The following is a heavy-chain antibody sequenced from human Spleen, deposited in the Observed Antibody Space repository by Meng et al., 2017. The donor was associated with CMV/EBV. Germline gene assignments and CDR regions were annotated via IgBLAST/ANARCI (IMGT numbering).Heavy chain of an antibody. Sequence: PVLSRGGLVEPDGSLRPSCAASVFSFCDSYISRIRRAPRKGLEWVSYSSSSSSYTNYANSVKGRFTITRDNAKNSLYLQMNSLVAEATSVYYCARGIRGGSAAWFDPWGQGTLVTVSS. V-gene: IGHV3-11*06. CDR2: SSSSSSYT. D-gene: IGHD3-16*01. CDR3: ARGIRGGSAAWFDP. CDR1: VFSFCDSY. J-gene: IGHJ5*02.